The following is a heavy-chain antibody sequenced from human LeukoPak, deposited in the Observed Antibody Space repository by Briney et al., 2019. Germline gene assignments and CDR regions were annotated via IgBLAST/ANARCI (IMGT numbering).Heavy chain of an antibody. Sequence: GGSLRLSCAASGFTFSSYSMNWVRQAPGKGLEWVSSISSSSSYIYSADSVKGRFTISRDNAKNSLYLQMNSLRAEDTAVYYCARDGLDTAMVTFAAFDIWGQGTMVTVSS. D-gene: IGHD5-18*01. CDR2: ISSSSSYI. CDR1: GFTFSSYS. CDR3: ARDGLDTAMVTFAAFDI. V-gene: IGHV3-21*01. J-gene: IGHJ3*02.